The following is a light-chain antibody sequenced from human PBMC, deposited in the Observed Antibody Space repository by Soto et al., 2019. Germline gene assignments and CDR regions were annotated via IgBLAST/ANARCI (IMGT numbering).Light chain of an antibody. V-gene: IGLV2-11*02. Sequence: QSALTQPRSVSGSPGQSVTISCTGTSSDVGGYSYVSWYQQRPGKAPKLMIYDVSNRPSGIPDRFSGSKSGNTASLTISGLQAEDESDYYCCSYAGSYTVVFAGGTKVTVL. CDR3: CSYAGSYTVV. CDR2: DVS. J-gene: IGLJ2*01. CDR1: SSDVGGYSY.